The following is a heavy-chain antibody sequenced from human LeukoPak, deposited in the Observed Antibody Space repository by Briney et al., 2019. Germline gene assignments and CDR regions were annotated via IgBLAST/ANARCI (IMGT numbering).Heavy chain of an antibody. D-gene: IGHD4-17*01. CDR2: IYYSGST. Sequence: PSQTLSLSCTVSGGAISSYDWTWIRQPPGQGLEWIGYIYYSGSTNYNPSLKSRVTISVDTSKNQFSLKLSSVTAADTAVYYCARVSVAGDYGYYFDYWGQGTLVTVSS. CDR1: GGAISSYD. J-gene: IGHJ4*02. V-gene: IGHV4-59*01. CDR3: ARVSVAGDYGYYFDY.